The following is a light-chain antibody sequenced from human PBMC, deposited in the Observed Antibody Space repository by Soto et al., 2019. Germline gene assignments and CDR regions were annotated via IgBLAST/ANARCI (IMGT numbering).Light chain of an antibody. J-gene: IGLJ1*01. V-gene: IGLV1-40*01. CDR1: SSNIGADFD. CDR3: ISYTDRQSYL. CDR2: GNV. Sequence: QSVLTQPPSVSGAPGQRVTISCTGSSSNIGADFDVHWYQQLPGTAPKLLIYGNVYRPSGVPDRFSGSKSDTSASLAITGLQAEDEADYYCISYTDRQSYLFGTGTKLTVL.